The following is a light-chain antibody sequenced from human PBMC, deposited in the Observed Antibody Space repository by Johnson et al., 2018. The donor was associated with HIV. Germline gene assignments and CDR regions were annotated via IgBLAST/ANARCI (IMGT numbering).Light chain of an antibody. V-gene: IGLV1-51*01. CDR3: GTWDSSLSARYV. Sequence: QSVLTQPPSMSAAPGQKVTISCSGSSSNIGNNYVSWYQQLPGTAPKLLIYDNNKRPSGIPDRFSGSKSGTSATLGITGLQTGDEADYYCGTWDSSLSARYVVVTGTKVTVL. J-gene: IGLJ1*01. CDR1: SSNIGNNY. CDR2: DNN.